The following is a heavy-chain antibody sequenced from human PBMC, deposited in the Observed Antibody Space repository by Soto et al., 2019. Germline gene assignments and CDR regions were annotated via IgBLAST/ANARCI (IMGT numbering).Heavy chain of an antibody. D-gene: IGHD3-10*01. Sequence: EVQLVESGGGLVQPGRSLRLSCAASGFTFDDYAMHWVRQAPGKGLEWVSGISWNSGSIGYADSVKGRFTISRDNAKNSLYVQMNSLRAEDTALYYCVWGYGSGSYYVEYWGQGTLVTVSS. V-gene: IGHV3-9*01. CDR1: GFTFDDYA. CDR2: ISWNSGSI. J-gene: IGHJ4*02. CDR3: VWGYGSGSYYVEY.